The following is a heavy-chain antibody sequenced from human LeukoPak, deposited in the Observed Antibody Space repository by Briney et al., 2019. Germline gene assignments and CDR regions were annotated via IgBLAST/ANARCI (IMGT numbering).Heavy chain of an antibody. CDR2: IYYSGST. D-gene: IGHD3-10*01. J-gene: IGHJ5*02. CDR3: ARHLWFGEFDP. Sequence: SETLSLTCTVSGGSISSGGYYWSWIRQPPGKGLEWIGSIYYSGSTYYNPSLKSRVTISVDTSKNQFSLKLSSVTAADTAVYYCARHLWFGEFDPWGQGTLVTVSS. CDR1: GGSISSGGYY. V-gene: IGHV4-39*01.